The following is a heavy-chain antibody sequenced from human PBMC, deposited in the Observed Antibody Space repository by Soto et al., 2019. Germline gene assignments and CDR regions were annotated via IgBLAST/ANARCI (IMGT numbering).Heavy chain of an antibody. CDR3: VKDGSSGWPYYYGMDV. CDR2: ISYDGRNK. V-gene: IGHV3-30*18. CDR1: GFTFISYG. Sequence: GGSLSLSCAASGFTFISYGMHWVRQAPGKGLEWVAVISYDGRNKYYAGAVKGRFTISRDNSKNTLYLQMSSLRPEDTAVYYCVKDGSSGWPYYYGMDVWGQGTTVTVSS. D-gene: IGHD6-19*01. J-gene: IGHJ6*02.